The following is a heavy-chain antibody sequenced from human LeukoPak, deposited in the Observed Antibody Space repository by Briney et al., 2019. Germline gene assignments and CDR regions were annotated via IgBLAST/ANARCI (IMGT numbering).Heavy chain of an antibody. CDR2: IYNSGST. CDR3: ARDSYY. Sequence: SETLSLTCTVSGGSISSYYWSWIRQHAEKGLEWIGRIYNSGSTNYNPSLKSRVTMSVDMSKNQFSLKLSSVTAADTAVYYCARDSYYWGQGTLVTVSS. V-gene: IGHV4-4*07. J-gene: IGHJ4*02. CDR1: GGSISSYY.